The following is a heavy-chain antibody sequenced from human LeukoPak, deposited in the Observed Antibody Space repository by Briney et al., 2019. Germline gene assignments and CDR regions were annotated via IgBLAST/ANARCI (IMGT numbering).Heavy chain of an antibody. V-gene: IGHV4-34*01. CDR2: INHSGST. Sequence: PSETLSLTCAVYGGSFSGYYWSWIRQPPGKGLEWIGEINHSGSTNYNPSLKSRVTISVDTSKNQFSLKLSSVTAADTAVYFCARGMAGGYDHNWFDSWGQGTLVTVSS. J-gene: IGHJ5*01. CDR3: ARGMAGGYDHNWFDS. CDR1: GGSFSGYY. D-gene: IGHD5-12*01.